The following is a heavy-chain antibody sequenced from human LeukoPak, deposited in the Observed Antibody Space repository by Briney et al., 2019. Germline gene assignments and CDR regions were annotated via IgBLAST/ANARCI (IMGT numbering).Heavy chain of an antibody. CDR2: IYYSGST. V-gene: IGHV4-39*07. J-gene: IGHJ6*03. CDR3: ARSVVVIYYYYYMDV. D-gene: IGHD3-22*01. Sequence: PSETLSLTCTVSGGSISSSSYYWGWIRQPPGKGLEWIGSIYYSGSTYYNPSLKSRVTISVDTSKNQFSLKLSSVTAADTAVYYCARSVVVIYYYYYMDVWGKGTTVTVSS. CDR1: GGSISSSSYY.